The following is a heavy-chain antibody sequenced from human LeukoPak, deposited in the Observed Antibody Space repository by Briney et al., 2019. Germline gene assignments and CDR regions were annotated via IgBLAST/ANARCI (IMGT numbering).Heavy chain of an antibody. Sequence: PGGSLRHSCAATGFIFNNYVMNWVRQAPGKGLEWVSLISGNGHTISYADSVRGRFTISRDNSKNSLYLQMDSLTTEDTAVYYCASDDGASSLLDFWGQGTLVTVSS. J-gene: IGHJ4*02. CDR1: GFIFNNYV. CDR2: ISGNGHTI. D-gene: IGHD6-6*01. V-gene: IGHV3-43*02. CDR3: ASDDGASSLLDF.